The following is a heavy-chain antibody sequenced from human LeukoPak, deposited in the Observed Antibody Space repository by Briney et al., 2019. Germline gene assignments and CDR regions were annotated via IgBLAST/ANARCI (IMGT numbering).Heavy chain of an antibody. Sequence: GGSLRLSCAASGFSFSSYGMHWVRQAPGKGLEWVAIIWYDGSNKYYADSVKGRFTISRDNSKNTLYLQMNSLRAEDTAVYHCARRESDAFGIWGQGTMVTVSS. CDR3: ARRESDAFGI. CDR1: GFSFSSYG. CDR2: IWYDGSNK. V-gene: IGHV3-33*01. J-gene: IGHJ3*02. D-gene: IGHD1-26*01.